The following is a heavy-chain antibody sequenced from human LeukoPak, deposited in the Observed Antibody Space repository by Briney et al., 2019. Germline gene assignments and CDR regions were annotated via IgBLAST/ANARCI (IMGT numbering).Heavy chain of an antibody. D-gene: IGHD5-18*01. CDR1: GGSISSYY. V-gene: IGHV4-59*01. CDR3: ARGPGGYSYGHYFDY. CDR2: FYYSGST. Sequence: PSETLSLTYAVSGGSISSYYWSWIRQPPGEGLEWIGFFYYSGSTNYNPSLKSRVTISVDTSKNHFSLKLSSVTAADTAVYYCARGPGGYSYGHYFDYWGQGTLVTVSS. J-gene: IGHJ4*02.